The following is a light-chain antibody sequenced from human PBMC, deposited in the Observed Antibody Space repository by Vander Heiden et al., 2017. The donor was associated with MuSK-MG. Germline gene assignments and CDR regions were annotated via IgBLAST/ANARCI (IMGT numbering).Light chain of an antibody. CDR3: QQYGRSLYT. V-gene: IGKV3-20*01. CDR2: AAS. J-gene: IGKJ2*01. Sequence: EIVLTQSPGTLSLSPGERATLSCRASQSVSSSYLAWYQQKPGQAPRLLIYAASSRATGIPDRFSGSGSGADFTLTISRLEPEDFGVYYCQQYGRSLYTFGQGTKLEIK. CDR1: QSVSSSY.